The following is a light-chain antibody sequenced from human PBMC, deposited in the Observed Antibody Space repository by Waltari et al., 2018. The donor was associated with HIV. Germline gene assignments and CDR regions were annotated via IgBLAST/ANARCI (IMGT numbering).Light chain of an antibody. J-gene: IGKJ3*01. V-gene: IGKV1-39*01. CDR3: QQSYSSPLT. Sequence: DIQMTQSPSSLSASVGDSVSITCRASQTVLYALKWYQQKPGKPPKVLIYDASSLQSGVPSRFSGSGSGTDFTLTINSLQPDDVATYFCQQSYSSPLTFGPGTKVEI. CDR1: QTVLYA. CDR2: DAS.